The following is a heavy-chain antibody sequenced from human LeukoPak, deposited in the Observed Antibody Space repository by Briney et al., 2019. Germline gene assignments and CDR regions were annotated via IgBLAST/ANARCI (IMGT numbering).Heavy chain of an antibody. J-gene: IGHJ4*02. D-gene: IGHD1-26*01. CDR3: ARSRGSSGSYPFGY. V-gene: IGHV3-48*01. CDR1: GFTFSSYS. CDR2: ISSSSSTI. Sequence: GGSLRLSCAASGFTFSSYSMNWVRQAPGKGLEWVSYISSSSSTIYYAGSVKGRFTISRDNAKNSLFLQMNSLRAEDTAVYYCARSRGSSGSYPFGYWGQGTLVTVSS.